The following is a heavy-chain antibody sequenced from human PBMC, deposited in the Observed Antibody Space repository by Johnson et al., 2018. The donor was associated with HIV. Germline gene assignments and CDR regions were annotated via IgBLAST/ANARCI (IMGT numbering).Heavy chain of an antibody. Sequence: QVQLVESGGGLVMPGGSLRLSCAASGFTFSDYYMSWIRQAPGKGPEYVSAISSNGGSTYYANSVKGRFTISRDNVKGFLYLQMNSLTAADTAVYYCVREHRADESFDLWGQGTMVTVSS. CDR1: GFTFSDYY. CDR3: VREHRADESFDL. D-gene: IGHD1-14*01. CDR2: ISSNGGST. V-gene: IGHV3-11*04. J-gene: IGHJ3*01.